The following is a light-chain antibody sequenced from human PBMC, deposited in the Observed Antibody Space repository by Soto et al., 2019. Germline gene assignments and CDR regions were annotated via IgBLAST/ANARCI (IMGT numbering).Light chain of an antibody. CDR2: GNN. V-gene: IGLV1-40*01. Sequence: QSVLTQPPSVSGAPGQRVTISSTGSSANIGTAYNVDWYQQLPGTAPKLLIYGNNNRPSVVPARSSGSKSCTSASLAIAGLQAEDEGDYYCQSYDSSLSGYVFGTGSKVTVL. CDR3: QSYDSSLSGYV. CDR1: SANIGTAYN. J-gene: IGLJ1*01.